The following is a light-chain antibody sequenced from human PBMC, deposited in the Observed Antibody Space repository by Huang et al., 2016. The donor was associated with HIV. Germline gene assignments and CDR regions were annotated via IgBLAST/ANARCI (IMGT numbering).Light chain of an antibody. V-gene: IGKV3D-15*01. CDR2: DAA. CDR3: QQYTNWPRT. Sequence: EIVMTQSPAPLSVSPGESATLSCRASQTVSRNLAWYQQKPGQAPKPRICDAATRATGIPARFSGSGSGTEFTLTISSLQSADFAVYYCQQYTNWPRTFGHGTKVEFK. CDR1: QTVSRN. J-gene: IGKJ1*01.